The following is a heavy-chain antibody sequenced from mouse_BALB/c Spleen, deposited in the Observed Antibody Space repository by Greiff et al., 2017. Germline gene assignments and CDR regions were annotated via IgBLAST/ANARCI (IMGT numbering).Heavy chain of an antibody. Sequence: VKLVESGPGLVQPSQSLSITCTVSGFSLTSYGVHWVRQSPGKGLEWLGVIWSGGSTDYNAAFISRLSISKDNSKSQVFFKMNSLQANDTAIYYCARNGWSPSSYYAMDYWGQGTSVTVSS. D-gene: IGHD1-1*02. CDR2: IWSGGST. CDR1: GFSLTSYG. J-gene: IGHJ4*01. CDR3: ARNGWSPSSYYAMDY. V-gene: IGHV2-2*02.